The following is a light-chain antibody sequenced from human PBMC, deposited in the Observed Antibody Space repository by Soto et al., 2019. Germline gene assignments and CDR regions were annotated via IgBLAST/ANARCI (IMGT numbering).Light chain of an antibody. CDR3: QQYDSYRT. CDR1: QDISNY. J-gene: IGKJ1*01. CDR2: DVS. Sequence: VHMTLSPSSLSASVGNSVTITCQASQDISNYLNWYQQKPGKSPKLLLYDVSNLESGVPSRFSASGSGTEFTLTISSLQSDDFATYFCQQYDSYRTFGQGTK. V-gene: IGKV1-33*01.